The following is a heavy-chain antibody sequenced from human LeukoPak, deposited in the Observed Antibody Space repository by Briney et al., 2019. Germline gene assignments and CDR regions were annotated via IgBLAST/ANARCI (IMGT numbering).Heavy chain of an antibody. CDR1: GDSVSSNSAA. CDR2: TYYRSKWYN. D-gene: IGHD6-19*01. J-gene: IGHJ4*02. CDR3: ARDGHLGSGWMGTMDY. V-gene: IGHV6-1*01. Sequence: SQTLSLTCAISGDSVSSNSAAWNWIRQSPSRGLEWLGRTYYRSKWYNDYAVSVRSRITINPDTSKNQFSLQLNSVTPEDTAVYYCARDGHLGSGWMGTMDYWGQGTLVTVSS.